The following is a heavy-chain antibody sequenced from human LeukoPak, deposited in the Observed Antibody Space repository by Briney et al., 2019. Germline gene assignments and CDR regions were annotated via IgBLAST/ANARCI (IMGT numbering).Heavy chain of an antibody. V-gene: IGHV3-30-3*01. CDR2: ISYDGSNK. CDR1: GFTFSSYA. CDR3: ARTGTNAWFDP. J-gene: IGHJ5*02. Sequence: GRSLRLSCAASGFTFSSYAMRWVRQAPSKGLERVAVISYDGSNKYYADSVKGRFTISRDNSKNTLYLQMNSLSAEDTAVYYCARTGTNAWFDPWGQGTLVTVSS. D-gene: IGHD1-14*01.